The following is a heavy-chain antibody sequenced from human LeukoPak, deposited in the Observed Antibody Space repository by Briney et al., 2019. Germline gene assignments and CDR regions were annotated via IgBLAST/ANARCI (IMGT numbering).Heavy chain of an antibody. D-gene: IGHD5-18*01. V-gene: IGHV3-30*02. CDR1: GSTFSSCG. J-gene: IGHJ4*02. CDR3: AKDLTGGYSYGVYYFDY. Sequence: GGSLRLSCAASGSTFSSCGMHWVRQAPGKGLEWVAFIRYDGSNKYYADSVKGRFTISRDNSKNTLYLQMNSLRAEDTAVYYCAKDLTGGYSYGVYYFDYWGQGTLVTVSS. CDR2: IRYDGSNK.